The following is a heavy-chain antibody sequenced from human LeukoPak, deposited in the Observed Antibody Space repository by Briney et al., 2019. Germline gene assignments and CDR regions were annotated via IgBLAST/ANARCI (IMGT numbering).Heavy chain of an antibody. CDR3: ANLWGYCSGGSCYAFDY. V-gene: IGHV3-9*01. Sequence: GGSLRLSCAASGFTFDDYAMHWVRQAPGKGLEWGSGISWNSGSIGYADSVKGRFTISRDNAKNSLYLQMNSLRAEDTALYYCANLWGYCSGGSCYAFDYWGQGTLVTVSS. D-gene: IGHD2-15*01. CDR2: ISWNSGSI. CDR1: GFTFDDYA. J-gene: IGHJ4*02.